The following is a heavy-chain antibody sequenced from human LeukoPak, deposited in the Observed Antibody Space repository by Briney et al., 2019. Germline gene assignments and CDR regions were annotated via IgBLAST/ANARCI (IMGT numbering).Heavy chain of an antibody. V-gene: IGHV1-8*01. D-gene: IGHD5-12*01. Sequence: ASVKVSCKASGYTFTRYDINWVRQATGQGLEWMGWVNLKSGNTGSAQKFQGRVTMTRDTSISTAYMELSRLRSDDTAVYYCARVVDIVATITYWGQGTLVTVSS. CDR2: VNLKSGNT. J-gene: IGHJ4*02. CDR1: GYTFTRYD. CDR3: ARVVDIVATITY.